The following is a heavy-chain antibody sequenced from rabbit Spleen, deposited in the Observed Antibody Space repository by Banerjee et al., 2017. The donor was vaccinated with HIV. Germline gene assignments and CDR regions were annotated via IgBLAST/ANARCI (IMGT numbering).Heavy chain of an antibody. Sequence: QSLEESGGDLVKPGASLTLTCTASGFSFSSRYWICWVRQAPGKGPEWIACIYNGDGTTFYASWVNGRFTISSHNAQNTLYLQLNSLTAADTATYFCARDQAGYAGYGYTWGLWGPGTLVTVS. CDR3: ARDQAGYAGYGYTWGL. D-gene: IGHD6-1*01. CDR2: IYNGDGTT. CDR1: GFSFSSRYW. V-gene: IGHV1S40*01. J-gene: IGHJ4*01.